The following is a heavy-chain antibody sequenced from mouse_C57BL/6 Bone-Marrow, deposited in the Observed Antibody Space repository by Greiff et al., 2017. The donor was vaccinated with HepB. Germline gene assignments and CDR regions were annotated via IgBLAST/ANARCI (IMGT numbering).Heavy chain of an antibody. J-gene: IGHJ4*01. CDR3: AKNCDDYDAMDY. V-gene: IGHV2-5*01. D-gene: IGHD2-3*01. CDR2: IWRGGST. Sequence: VQLQESGPGLVQPSQSLSITCTVSGFSLTSYGVHWVRQSPGKGLEWLGVIWRGGSTDYNAAFMSRLSITKDNSKSQVFFKMNSLQADDTAIYYCAKNCDDYDAMDYWGQGTSVTVSS. CDR1: GFSLTSYG.